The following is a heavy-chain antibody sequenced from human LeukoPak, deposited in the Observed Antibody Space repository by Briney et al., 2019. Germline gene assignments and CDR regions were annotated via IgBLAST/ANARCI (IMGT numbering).Heavy chain of an antibody. D-gene: IGHD3-10*01. CDR1: GGSISSGGYY. Sequence: SETLSLTCTVSGGSISSGGYYWSWLRQHPGKGLEWLGYIYYSGSTYYNPSLKSRVTISVDTSKNQFSLKLSSVTAADTAVYYCARGRYGSGEDYFDYWGQGTLVTVSS. J-gene: IGHJ4*02. V-gene: IGHV4-31*03. CDR3: ARGRYGSGEDYFDY. CDR2: IYYSGST.